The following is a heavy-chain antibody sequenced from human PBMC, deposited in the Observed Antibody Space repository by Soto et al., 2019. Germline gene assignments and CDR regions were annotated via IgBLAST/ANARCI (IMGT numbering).Heavy chain of an antibody. D-gene: IGHD1-26*01. CDR1: GYTFTSYA. V-gene: IGHV1-3*01. J-gene: IGHJ4*02. Sequence: ASVKVSCKASGYTFTSYAMHWVRQAPGQRLEWMGWINAGNGNTKYSQKFQGRVTITMDTSASTAYMELSTLRSEDTAVYYCAGGDSGSYYSFDDWGQGTLVTVSS. CDR3: AGGDSGSYYSFDD. CDR2: INAGNGNT.